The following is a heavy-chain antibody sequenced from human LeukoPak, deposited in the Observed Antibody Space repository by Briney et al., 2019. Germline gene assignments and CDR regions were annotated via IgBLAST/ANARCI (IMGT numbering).Heavy chain of an antibody. CDR3: ARDGYCSGGSCYSHTSGSFDY. Sequence: SETLSLTCAVYGGSFSGYYWSWIRQPPGKGLEWIGEINHSGSTNYNPSHKSRVTISVDTSKNQFSLKLSSVTAADTAVYYCARDGYCSGGSCYSHTSGSFDYWGQGTLVTVSS. V-gene: IGHV4-34*01. CDR2: INHSGST. J-gene: IGHJ4*02. D-gene: IGHD2-15*01. CDR1: GGSFSGYY.